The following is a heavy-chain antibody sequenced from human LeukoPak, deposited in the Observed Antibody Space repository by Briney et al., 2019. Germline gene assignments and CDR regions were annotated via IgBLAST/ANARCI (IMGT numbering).Heavy chain of an antibody. J-gene: IGHJ4*02. CDR3: ARWDCGGDCYAFDY. CDR1: GXTFSDYY. V-gene: IGHV3-11*06. D-gene: IGHD2-21*02. Sequence: GGSLRLSCAASGXTFSDYYMSWIRQAPGKGLEWVSYISSSSSYTNYADSVKGRFTISRDNTKNSLYLQMNSLRAEDTAVYYCARWDCGGDCYAFDYWGQGTLVTVSS. CDR2: ISSSSSYT.